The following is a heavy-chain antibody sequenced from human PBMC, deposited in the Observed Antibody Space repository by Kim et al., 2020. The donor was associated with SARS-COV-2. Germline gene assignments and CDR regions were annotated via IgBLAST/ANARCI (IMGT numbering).Heavy chain of an antibody. CDR3: TTGKEMGRPFTMVRGVIRGPRFDY. D-gene: IGHD3-10*01. CDR1: GFTFSNAW. V-gene: IGHV3-15*01. Sequence: GGSLRLSCAASGFTFSNAWMSWVRQAPGKGLEWVGRIKSKTDGGTTDYAAPVKGRFTISRDDSKNTLYLQMNSLKTEDTAVYYCTTGKEMGRPFTMVRGVIRGPRFDYWGQGTLVTVSS. CDR2: IKSKTDGGTT. J-gene: IGHJ4*02.